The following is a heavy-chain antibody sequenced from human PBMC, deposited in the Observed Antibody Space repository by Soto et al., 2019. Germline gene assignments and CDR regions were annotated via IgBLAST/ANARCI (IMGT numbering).Heavy chain of an antibody. CDR2: IYYSGIT. Sequence: SETLPLTWTVSGGSSINGDYYLSWIRQPPGKGLEWIGYIYYSGITNYNPSLKSRVTISVDTSKNQFSLKLSSVTAADTAVYYCARYKSNYYYGMDVWGQGTTVTVSS. CDR1: GGSSINGDYY. V-gene: IGHV4-61*08. CDR3: ARYKSNYYYGMDV. J-gene: IGHJ6*02. D-gene: IGHD1-20*01.